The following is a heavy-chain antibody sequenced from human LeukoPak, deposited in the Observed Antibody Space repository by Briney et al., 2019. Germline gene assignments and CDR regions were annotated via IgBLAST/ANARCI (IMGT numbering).Heavy chain of an antibody. J-gene: IGHJ4*02. CDR1: GFIFSDYY. CDR3: AREQEAVAGRAFDY. V-gene: IGHV3-11*04. D-gene: IGHD6-19*01. CDR2: ISSSGSTI. Sequence: GGSLRLSCAASGFIFSDYYMSWIRQAPGKGLEWVSYISSSGSTIYYADSVKGRFTISRDNAKNSLYLQMNSLRAEDTAVYYCAREQEAVAGRAFDYWGQGTLVTVSS.